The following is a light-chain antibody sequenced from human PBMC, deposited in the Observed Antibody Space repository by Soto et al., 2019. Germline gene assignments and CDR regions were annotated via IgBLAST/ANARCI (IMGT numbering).Light chain of an antibody. J-gene: IGKJ5*01. CDR2: DAS. CDR3: QQYAKWPIT. Sequence: ETVMTQSPASLSVSPGERATLSCRASQSVSSKLAWYQQKPGQAPRLLIYDASTRATGIPARFSGSGSGTEFTLTISSLQSEDFAVYYCQQYAKWPITLGQGTRLEIK. V-gene: IGKV3-15*01. CDR1: QSVSSK.